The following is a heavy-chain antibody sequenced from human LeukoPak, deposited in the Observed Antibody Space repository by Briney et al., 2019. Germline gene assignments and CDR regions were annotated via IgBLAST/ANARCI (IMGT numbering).Heavy chain of an antibody. Sequence: RPGGSLRLCCAASGFTFSSYAMSWVRQTAGKGLVWVSAISGSGGSTYYADSVKGRFTISRDNSKNTLYLQMNSLRAEDTAVYYCAKGEYCSGGICRQTDAFDIWGQGTMVTVSS. J-gene: IGHJ3*02. D-gene: IGHD2-15*01. CDR3: AKGEYCSGGICRQTDAFDI. CDR2: ISGSGGST. CDR1: GFTFSSYA. V-gene: IGHV3-23*01.